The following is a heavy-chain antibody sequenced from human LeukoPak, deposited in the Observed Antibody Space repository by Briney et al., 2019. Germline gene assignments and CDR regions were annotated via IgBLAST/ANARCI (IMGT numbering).Heavy chain of an antibody. CDR2: INPNSRGT. Sequence: TFTGXXXXXXGQAPGXGLEWMGCINPNSRGTNYAQKFQGRVTMTRDTSISTAYMELSRLRSDDTAVYYCAINWFDPWGQGTLVTVSS. J-gene: IGHJ5*02. CDR1: TFTGXX. CDR3: AINWFDP. V-gene: IGHV1-2*02.